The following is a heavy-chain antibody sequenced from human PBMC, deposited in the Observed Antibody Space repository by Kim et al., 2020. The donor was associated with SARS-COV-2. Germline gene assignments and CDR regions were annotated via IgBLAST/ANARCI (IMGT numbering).Heavy chain of an antibody. D-gene: IGHD6-19*01. V-gene: IGHV4-61*08. J-gene: IGHJ4*02. CDR1: GGSVGVGGYY. Sequence: SETLSLTCSVSGGSVGVGGYYWNWIRQPPGKGLEWIGYISDSGTAYYNPSLKSRVIISVDNSRNQFSLELTSLTPADTAVYFCARSKATNGWYWAGDWGQGILVSVSS. CDR3: ARSKATNGWYWAGD. CDR2: ISDSGTA.